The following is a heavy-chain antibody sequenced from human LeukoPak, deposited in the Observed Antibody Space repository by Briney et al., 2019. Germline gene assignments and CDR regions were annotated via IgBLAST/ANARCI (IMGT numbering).Heavy chain of an antibody. CDR1: GFTFDDYA. J-gene: IGHJ4*02. V-gene: IGHV3-9*01. D-gene: IGHD2-15*01. CDR3: AKDMGGSYPLGLDY. Sequence: GRSLRLSCAASGFTFDDYAMHWVRQAPGKGLEWVSGISWNSGSIGYADSVEGRFTISRDNAKNSLYLQMNSLRAEDTALYYCAKDMGGSYPLGLDYWGQGTLVTVSS. CDR2: ISWNSGSI.